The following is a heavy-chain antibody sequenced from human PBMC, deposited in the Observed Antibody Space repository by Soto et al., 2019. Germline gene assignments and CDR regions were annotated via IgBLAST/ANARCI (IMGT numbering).Heavy chain of an antibody. Sequence: HVQLVQSGGEVKKPGASVKVSCKASGYTFTSHGISWVRQAPGQGLEWMDWISTYNGKTDYAQKFQGRVTMTADTRTSTGYMELRSLRSDDTAVYYCARLLTEGVTYREDAFDIWGQGTKVTVSS. CDR1: GYTFTSHG. CDR3: ARLLTEGVTYREDAFDI. D-gene: IGHD3-9*01. J-gene: IGHJ3*02. V-gene: IGHV1-18*01. CDR2: ISTYNGKT.